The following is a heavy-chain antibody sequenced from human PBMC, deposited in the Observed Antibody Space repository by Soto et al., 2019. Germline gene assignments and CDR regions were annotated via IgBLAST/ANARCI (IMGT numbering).Heavy chain of an antibody. V-gene: IGHV4-61*01. Sequence: PSETLSLTCTVSGGSVSSGRYYWSWIRQPPGKGLEWIGYIYDSGATKYNPSLKGRVTISVDTSKNQFSLKLSSVTAADTAVYYCARDIMGTNYYYYGMDVWGQGTTVTVSS. J-gene: IGHJ6*02. D-gene: IGHD2-8*01. CDR3: ARDIMGTNYYYYGMDV. CDR2: IYDSGAT. CDR1: GGSVSSGRYY.